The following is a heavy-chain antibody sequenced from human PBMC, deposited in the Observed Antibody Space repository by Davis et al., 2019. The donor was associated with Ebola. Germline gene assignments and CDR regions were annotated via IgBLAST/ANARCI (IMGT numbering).Heavy chain of an antibody. D-gene: IGHD3-22*01. CDR2: INHSGST. J-gene: IGHJ4*02. Sequence: MPSETLSLTCTVSGGSISSSSYYWGWIRQPPGKGLEWIGEINHSGSTNYNPSLKSRVTISVDTSKNQFSLKLSSVTAADTAVYYCARRPHLSSGYLVRYFDYWGQGTLVTVSS. V-gene: IGHV4-39*07. CDR3: ARRPHLSSGYLVRYFDY. CDR1: GGSISSSSYY.